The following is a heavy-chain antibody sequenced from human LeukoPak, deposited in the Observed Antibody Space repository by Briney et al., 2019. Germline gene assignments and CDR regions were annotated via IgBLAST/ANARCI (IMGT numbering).Heavy chain of an antibody. Sequence: SGSGGRTNYADSVKGRFTISRDNAKNSLYLQMNSLRAEDTALYYCAKERAAAGTFYYYGMDVWGQGTTVTVSS. D-gene: IGHD6-13*01. J-gene: IGHJ6*02. CDR2: SGSGGRT. CDR3: AKERAAAGTFYYYGMDV. V-gene: IGHV3-9*01.